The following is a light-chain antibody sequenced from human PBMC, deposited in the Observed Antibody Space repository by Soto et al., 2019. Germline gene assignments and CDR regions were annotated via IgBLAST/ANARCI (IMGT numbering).Light chain of an antibody. V-gene: IGKV3-11*01. CDR1: QSVSSY. J-gene: IGKJ2*01. CDR2: DAS. Sequence: EIVLTQSPATLSLSPGERATLSCRASQSVSSYLAWYQQKPGQAPRLLIYDASNRATGIPARFSGSGSGTDFTLTISSLDPEDFAVYYCQLRSNWPPYTFGQGTKLEIK. CDR3: QLRSNWPPYT.